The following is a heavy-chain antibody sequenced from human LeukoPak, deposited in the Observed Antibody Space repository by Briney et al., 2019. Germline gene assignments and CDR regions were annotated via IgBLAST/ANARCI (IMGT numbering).Heavy chain of an antibody. CDR3: ARVEEATTFNP. CDR2: ISRSSSYI. CDR1: GFTFSSYE. V-gene: IGHV3-21*05. Sequence: GGSLRLSCAASGFTFSSYEMNWVRQAPGKGLEWVSYISRSSSYIYYADSVKGRFTISRDNAKNSLFLQMNSLRAEDTAVYYCARVEEATTFNPWGQGTLVTVSS. J-gene: IGHJ5*02. D-gene: IGHD1-1*01.